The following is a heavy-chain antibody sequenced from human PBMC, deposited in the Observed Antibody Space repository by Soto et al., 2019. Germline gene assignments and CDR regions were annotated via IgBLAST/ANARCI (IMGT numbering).Heavy chain of an antibody. CDR2: ISAYNGDT. J-gene: IGHJ4*02. CDR3: ARDRDYVWGSYRHTSDY. Sequence: QVQLVQSGAEVKKPGASVKFSCKASGYTFTSYGITWLRQAPGQGLEWMGWISAYNGDTNYAPKLQGRVTMTTDASTSTAYMDLRSLGSDDTALYYCARDRDYVWGSYRHTSDYWGQGTLLTVSS. V-gene: IGHV1-18*01. D-gene: IGHD3-16*02. CDR1: GYTFTSYG.